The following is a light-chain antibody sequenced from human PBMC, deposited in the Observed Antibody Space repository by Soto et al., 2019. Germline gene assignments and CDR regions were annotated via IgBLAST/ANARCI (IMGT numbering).Light chain of an antibody. J-gene: IGLJ2*01. CDR3: AAWDDSLKGPV. CDR1: SANIGSNI. Sequence: QSVLTQPPSASGTPGQRVTTSCSGSSANIGSNIVNWYQQLPGTAPKLLIYSNNQRPSGVPDRFSGSKSGTSVSLAISGLQPEDEADYYCAAWDDSLKGPVFGGGTKLTVL. V-gene: IGLV1-44*01. CDR2: SNN.